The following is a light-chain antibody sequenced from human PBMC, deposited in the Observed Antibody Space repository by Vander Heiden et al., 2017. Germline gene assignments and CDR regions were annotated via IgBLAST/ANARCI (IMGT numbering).Light chain of an antibody. CDR1: QGISSY. J-gene: IGKJ3*01. Sequence: DIQLIQSPSFLSASVGDRVTITCRASQGISSYFAWYQQKPGKAPKLLIYAASTLQSGVPSRFSGSGSGTEVTLTISSLQPEDFATYYCQQLNNYPFTFGPGTKVDIK. CDR3: QQLNNYPFT. V-gene: IGKV1-9*01. CDR2: AAS.